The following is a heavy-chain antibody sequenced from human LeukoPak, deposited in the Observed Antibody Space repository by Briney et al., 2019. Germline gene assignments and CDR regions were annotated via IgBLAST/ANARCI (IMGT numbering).Heavy chain of an antibody. CDR3: AREGGPYRPLDY. V-gene: IGHV4-59*12. CDR2: IYYSGST. J-gene: IGHJ4*02. CDR1: GGSISSYY. Sequence: PSETLSLTCTVSGGSISSYYWSWIRQPPGKGLEWIGYIYYSGSTNYNPSLKSRVTISVDTSENHISLQLTSVTAADTAVYCAREGGPYRPLDYSGQGTLVTVSS.